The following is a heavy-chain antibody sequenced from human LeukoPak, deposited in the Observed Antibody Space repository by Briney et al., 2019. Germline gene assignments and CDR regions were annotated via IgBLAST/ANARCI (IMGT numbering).Heavy chain of an antibody. J-gene: IGHJ3*01. Sequence: GPSVKLSCKASGYMFTVFGITWVRHAPGQGLELMGSIRVHNGDTNYAQKFQGRLTITTDTSATTAYMELRSLKSDDTAVYYCARDRYDVGVAVDFWGQGTMVTVSS. CDR3: ARDRYDVGVAVDF. CDR2: IRVHNGDT. V-gene: IGHV1-18*01. D-gene: IGHD3-9*01. CDR1: GYMFTVFG.